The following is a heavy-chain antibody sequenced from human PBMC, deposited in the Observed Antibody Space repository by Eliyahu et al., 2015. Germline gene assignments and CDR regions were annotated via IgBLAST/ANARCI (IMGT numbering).Heavy chain of an antibody. V-gene: IGHV3-30*04. Sequence: QVQLVESGGGVVQPGKSLRLXCAASGFTXSSYAMHWVRQAPGKGLEGVAVISYDGSNKYYADSVKGRFTISRDNSKNTLYLQMNSLRGEDTAVYYCAREGTLSYGSGNNPDDWGQGTLVTVSS. CDR1: GFTXSSYA. CDR2: ISYDGSNK. CDR3: AREGTLSYGSGNNPDD. J-gene: IGHJ4*02. D-gene: IGHD3-10*01.